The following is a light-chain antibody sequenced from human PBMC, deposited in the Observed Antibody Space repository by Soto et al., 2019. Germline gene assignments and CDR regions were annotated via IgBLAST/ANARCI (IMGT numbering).Light chain of an antibody. J-gene: IGKJ1*01. CDR2: DAS. CDR3: QQYNTYRGT. Sequence: DIQMTQSPSTLSASLGDRVTITCRASQNIGSWVAWYQQKPGKAPNLLIYDASSLKSGVPSTFSGSGSGTECTLTISSLQPDDFATYYCQQYNTYRGTFGQGTKVEIK. CDR1: QNIGSW. V-gene: IGKV1-5*01.